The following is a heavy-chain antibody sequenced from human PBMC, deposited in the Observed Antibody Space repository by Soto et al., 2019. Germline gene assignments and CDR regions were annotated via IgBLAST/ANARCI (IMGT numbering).Heavy chain of an antibody. V-gene: IGHV3-21*01. CDR3: ARDRSYGHYYYGMDV. D-gene: IGHD5-18*01. J-gene: IGHJ6*02. CDR2: SSSSSSYI. Sequence: GGSLRLSCAASGFTFSSYSMNCVRQAPGRGLEWVSSSSSSSSYIYYADSGKGRFTISRDNAKNSLYLQMNSLRAEDTAVYYCARDRSYGHYYYGMDVWGQGTTVTV. CDR1: GFTFSSYS.